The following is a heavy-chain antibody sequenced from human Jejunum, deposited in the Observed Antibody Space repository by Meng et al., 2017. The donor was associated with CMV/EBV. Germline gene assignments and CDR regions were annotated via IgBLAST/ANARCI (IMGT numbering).Heavy chain of an antibody. D-gene: IGHD1-1*01. CDR2: IYHGGST. CDR3: ARDPNWNDRYYFDY. CDR1: GYSTSSGYS. J-gene: IGHJ4*02. Sequence: GYSTSSGYSWGWIRQPPGKGLEWIGSIYHGGSTYSNPSLKSRVTMSVDTSKNQFSLKLRSVTAADTAVYYCARDPNWNDRYYFDYWGQGALVTVSS. V-gene: IGHV4-38-2*02.